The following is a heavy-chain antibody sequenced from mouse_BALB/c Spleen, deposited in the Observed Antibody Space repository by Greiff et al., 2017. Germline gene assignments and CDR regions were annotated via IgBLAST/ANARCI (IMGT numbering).Heavy chain of an antibody. CDR2: ISYDGSN. Sequence: EVQLQQSGPGLVKPSQSLSLTCSVTGYSITSGYYWNWIRQFPGNKLVWMGYISYDGSNNYNPSLKNRISITRDTSKNQFFLKLNSVTTEDTATYYCARGDDYENFDYWGQGTTLTVSS. J-gene: IGHJ2*01. CDR3: ARGDDYENFDY. V-gene: IGHV3-6*02. D-gene: IGHD2-4*01. CDR1: GYSITSGYY.